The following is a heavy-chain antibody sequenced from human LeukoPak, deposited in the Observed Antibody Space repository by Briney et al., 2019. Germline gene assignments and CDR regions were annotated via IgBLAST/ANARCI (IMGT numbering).Heavy chain of an antibody. CDR2: IYYSGTT. Sequence: SQTLSLTCTVSGGSISSGGYYWSWIRQHPGMGLEWIGYIYYSGTTYYNPSLKGRVTISVDTSENQFSLNLSSVTAADTAVYYCARAGFYASVNQYYYYYYMDVWGTGTTVTVSS. CDR3: ARAGFYASVNQYYYYYYMDV. V-gene: IGHV4-31*03. D-gene: IGHD2/OR15-2a*01. CDR1: GGSISSGGYY. J-gene: IGHJ6*03.